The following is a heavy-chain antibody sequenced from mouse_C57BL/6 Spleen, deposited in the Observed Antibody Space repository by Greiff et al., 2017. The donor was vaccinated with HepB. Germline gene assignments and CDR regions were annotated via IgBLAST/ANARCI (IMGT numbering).Heavy chain of an antibody. CDR2: IYPGDGDT. CDR3: ARSSENRTYYFAMDD. Sequence: LQQSGPELVKPGASVKISCKASGYAFSSSWMNWVKQRPGKGLEWIGRIYPGDGDTKYNGKFKGKATLTADKSSSTAYMQLSSLTSEDCAVYFCARSSENRTYYFAMDDWNQGTSVTVSS. V-gene: IGHV1-82*01. J-gene: IGHJ4*01. CDR1: GYAFSSSW.